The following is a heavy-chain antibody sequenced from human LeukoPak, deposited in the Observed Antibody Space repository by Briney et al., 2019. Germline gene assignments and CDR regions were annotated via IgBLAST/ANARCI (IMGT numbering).Heavy chain of an antibody. Sequence: GASVKVSCEASGYTFTGYYMHWVRQAPGQGLEWMGWINPNSGGTNYAQKFQGRVTMTRDTSISTAYMELSRLRSDDTAVYYCARGGPTIFGVVIMPYYYYGMDVWGQGTTVTVSS. J-gene: IGHJ6*02. D-gene: IGHD3-3*01. CDR1: GYTFTGYY. V-gene: IGHV1-2*02. CDR3: ARGGPTIFGVVIMPYYYYGMDV. CDR2: INPNSGGT.